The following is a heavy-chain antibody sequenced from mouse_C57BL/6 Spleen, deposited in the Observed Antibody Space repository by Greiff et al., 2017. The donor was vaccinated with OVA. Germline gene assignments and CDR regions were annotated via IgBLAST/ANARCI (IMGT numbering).Heavy chain of an antibody. D-gene: IGHD3-2*02. CDR2: IDPSDSYT. CDR3: ARRGAQAPFAY. Sequence: QVQLQQPGAELVRPGTSVKLSCKASGYTFTSYWMHWVKQRPGQGLEWIGVIDPSDSYTNYNQKFKGKATLTVDTSSSTAYMQLSSLTSEDSAVYYCARRGAQAPFAYWGQGTLGTVSA. V-gene: IGHV1-59*01. CDR1: GYTFTSYW. J-gene: IGHJ3*01.